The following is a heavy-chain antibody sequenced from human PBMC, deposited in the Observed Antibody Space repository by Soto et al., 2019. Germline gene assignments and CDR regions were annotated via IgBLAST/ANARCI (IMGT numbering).Heavy chain of an antibody. Sequence: QVQMVESGGGVVQPGRSLRLSCAASGFTFSSYAMHWVRQAPGKGLEWVAVISDDGSNKYYEDSVKGRFTISRDNSKTLYLQMNSLSAEDTAVYYCVRDKSPYSSGWHKRHFEYWGQGTLVTVSS. D-gene: IGHD6-19*01. V-gene: IGHV3-30-3*01. CDR3: VRDKSPYSSGWHKRHFEY. CDR2: ISDDGSNK. CDR1: GFTFSSYA. J-gene: IGHJ4*02.